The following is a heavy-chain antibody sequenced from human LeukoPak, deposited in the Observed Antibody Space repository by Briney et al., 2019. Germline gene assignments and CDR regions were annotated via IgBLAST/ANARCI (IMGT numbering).Heavy chain of an antibody. Sequence: NPSETLSLTCTVSGGSISSHYWSWVRQPPGKGLERIGYIYDSGSTNYNPSLKSRVTISVDTSKNQFSLKLSSVTAADTAVYYCARLVAYCSSTSCSDYWGQGTLVTVSS. CDR2: IYDSGST. V-gene: IGHV4-59*11. CDR1: GGSISSHY. D-gene: IGHD2-2*01. CDR3: ARLVAYCSSTSCSDY. J-gene: IGHJ4*02.